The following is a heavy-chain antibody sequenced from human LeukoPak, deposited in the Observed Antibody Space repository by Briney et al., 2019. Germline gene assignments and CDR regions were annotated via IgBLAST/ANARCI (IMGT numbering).Heavy chain of an antibody. Sequence: ASVKVSCKALGYTFTDHYFHWLRQAPGQGIEWMGWIHPGRGDTNIAQKFQGRVSLTRDMSISAAYMELSRLTSDDTAVYYCARDHNWGPDYWGQGTLVSVSS. CDR1: GYTFTDHY. V-gene: IGHV1-2*02. D-gene: IGHD7-27*01. CDR2: IHPGRGDT. CDR3: ARDHNWGPDY. J-gene: IGHJ4*02.